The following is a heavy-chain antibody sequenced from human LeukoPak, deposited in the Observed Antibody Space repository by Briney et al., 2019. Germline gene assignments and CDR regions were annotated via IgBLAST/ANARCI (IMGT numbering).Heavy chain of an antibody. CDR2: INPNTGGT. J-gene: IGHJ4*02. D-gene: IGHD4-11*01. CDR3: ARAVGYSILPLSY. Sequence: ASVKVSCKASGYTFTGYYIHWVRQAPGQGLEWMGWINPNTGGTNYAQNFQGRVTKTRDTSISTAYMEVSRLRSDDTAVYYCARAVGYSILPLSYWGQGTLVTVSS. V-gene: IGHV1-2*02. CDR1: GYTFTGYY.